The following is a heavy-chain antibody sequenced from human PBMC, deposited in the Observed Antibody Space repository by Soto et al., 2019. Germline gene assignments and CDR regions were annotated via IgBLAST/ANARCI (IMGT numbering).Heavy chain of an antibody. CDR1: GEALGSGQSY. J-gene: IGHJ6*02. CDR2: TFITGAT. Sequence: QVQLQESGPGLVKSSETLSLICFVSGEALGSGQSYWNWIRQAPGKGLEWIGQTFITGATKYSASLKSRVPMSVDTSKSQVSLALTSVTAADSATYFCVRGRSDTAGSSFGRRMDVWGQGATVTVSS. V-gene: IGHV4-61*01. CDR3: VRGRSDTAGSSFGRRMDV. D-gene: IGHD3-10*01.